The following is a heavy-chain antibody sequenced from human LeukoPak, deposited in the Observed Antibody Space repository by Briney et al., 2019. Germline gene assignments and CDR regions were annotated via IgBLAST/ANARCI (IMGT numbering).Heavy chain of an antibody. CDR1: GGSISSNSYY. D-gene: IGHD2-21*01. CDR3: AREGGVVVVSPGAFDI. Sequence: SETLSLTCTVSGGSISSNSYYWVWIRQPPGKGLEWIGSMYYSGYTYHNPSLKNRVTISVDTSKNQFSLKLSSVTAANTAVYYCAREGGVVVVSPGAFDIWGQGTTVSVSS. CDR2: MYYSGYT. J-gene: IGHJ3*02. V-gene: IGHV4-39*07.